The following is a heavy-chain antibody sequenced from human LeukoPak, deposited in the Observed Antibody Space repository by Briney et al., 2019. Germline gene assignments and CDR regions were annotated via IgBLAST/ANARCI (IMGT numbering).Heavy chain of an antibody. Sequence: PGGSLRLSCAASGFTFCNFGMSWVRQAPGRGLEWVSGISGGGDTTYYAESVKGRFTISRDNSKNTLFLQMNSLSAEDTAVYCYYDYWGQGTLVTVSS. D-gene: IGHD3-22*01. CDR3: YDY. V-gene: IGHV3-23*01. CDR2: ISGGGDTT. CDR1: GFTFCNFG. J-gene: IGHJ4*02.